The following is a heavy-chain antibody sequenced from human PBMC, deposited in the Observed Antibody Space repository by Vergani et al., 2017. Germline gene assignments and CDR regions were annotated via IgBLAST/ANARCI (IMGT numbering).Heavy chain of an antibody. J-gene: IGHJ5*02. CDR2: TWYDGNNK. V-gene: IGHV3-33*01. D-gene: IGHD1-14*01. Sequence: VQLVESGGGLVQPGGSLRLSCAASGFTFNQYGMHWVRQAPGKGLEWVAVTWYDGNNKQYADSVKGRFTISRDNSKSTMYLQMNSLRDEDTGVYYCARDLRLLYNRFDPWGQGILVTVSS. CDR1: GFTFNQYG. CDR3: ARDLRLLYNRFDP.